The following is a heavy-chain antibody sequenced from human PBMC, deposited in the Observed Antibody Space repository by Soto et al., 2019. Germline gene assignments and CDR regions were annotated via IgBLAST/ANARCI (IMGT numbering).Heavy chain of an antibody. V-gene: IGHV3-23*01. J-gene: IGHJ4*02. CDR3: AKLGSSAWSPHYYFDY. Sequence: EVQLLASGGGLVQPGGSLRLSCAASGFTFNNYAMGWVRQAPGKGLEWVSAITGSGSDTYYLDSVKGRFTISRDNSKNTLFLQVNSLRAEDTAIYYCAKLGSSAWSPHYYFDYWGQGTLVTVSS. CDR2: ITGSGSDT. D-gene: IGHD3-10*01. CDR1: GFTFNNYA.